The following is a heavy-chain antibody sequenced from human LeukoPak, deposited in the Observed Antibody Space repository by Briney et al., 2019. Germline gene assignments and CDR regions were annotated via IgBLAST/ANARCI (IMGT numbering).Heavy chain of an antibody. CDR3: ARAGDYYDSSGYYWPENFDY. D-gene: IGHD3-22*01. J-gene: IGHJ4*02. CDR1: GFTLSSYW. V-gene: IGHV3-7*01. Sequence: GGSLRLSCAASGFTLSSYWMSWVRQAPGKGLEWVANIKQDGSEKYYVDSVKGRFTISRDNAKNSLYLQMNSLRAEDTAVYYCARAGDYYDSSGYYWPENFDYWGQGTLVTVSS. CDR2: IKQDGSEK.